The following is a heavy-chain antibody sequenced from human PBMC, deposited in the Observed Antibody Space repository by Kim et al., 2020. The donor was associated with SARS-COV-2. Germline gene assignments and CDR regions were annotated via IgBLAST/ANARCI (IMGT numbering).Heavy chain of an antibody. Sequence: SETLSLTCSVSGGSIIDGNYYWVWIRQPPGKGLEWIGEIFYTGNTFYNPSLQSRITVSIDTFKNDFSLRLTSVAAADTAVYYCARRNYEWDVRIWGQGTL. CDR1: GGSIIDGNYY. D-gene: IGHD1-26*01. V-gene: IGHV4-39*02. CDR2: IFYTGNT. J-gene: IGHJ4*02. CDR3: ARRNYEWDVRI.